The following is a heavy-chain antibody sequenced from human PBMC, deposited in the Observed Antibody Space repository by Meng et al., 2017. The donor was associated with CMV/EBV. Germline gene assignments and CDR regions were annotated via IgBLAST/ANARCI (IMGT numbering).Heavy chain of an antibody. CDR2: IMPLSGFT. V-gene: IGHV1-69*10. J-gene: IGHJ4*02. Sequence: SVKVSCKGSGIPFRPHAINWVRLAPGHGLEWMGGIMPLSGFTSYAQRFQGRITITADKSTSTTYMDLSSLTSEDAAVYYCAFEGVDILTGSYKKFFDSWGQGTLVTVSS. CDR3: AFEGVDILTGSYKKFFDS. CDR1: GIPFRPHA. D-gene: IGHD3-9*01.